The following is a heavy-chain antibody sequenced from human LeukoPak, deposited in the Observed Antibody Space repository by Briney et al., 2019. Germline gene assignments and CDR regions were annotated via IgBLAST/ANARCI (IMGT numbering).Heavy chain of an antibody. J-gene: IGHJ5*02. CDR2: IDISSSST. CDR3: ARGPPLFDP. CDR1: GFTFSDYT. Sequence: GGSLRLSCVASGFTFSDYTMNWVRQAPGKGLEWISYIDISSSSTYYADSVKGRFTISRDNAKNSLYLQMSSLRADDTALYYCARGPPLFDPWGQGTLVTVSS. V-gene: IGHV3-48*04.